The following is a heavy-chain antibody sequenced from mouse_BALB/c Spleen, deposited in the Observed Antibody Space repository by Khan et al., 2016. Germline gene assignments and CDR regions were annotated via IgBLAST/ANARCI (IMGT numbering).Heavy chain of an antibody. CDR2: IRAGGST. CDR1: GFSLTSYG. D-gene: IGHD1-3*01. CDR3: ARLEDI. V-gene: IGHV2-9*02. Sequence: QVQLMESGPGLVAPSQSLSITCTVSGFSLTSYGVNWVRQPPGKGLEWLGVIRAGGSTNYNSALMYRLSIRKDNSNRQVFLKMNSLQTDDTAMHYCARLEDIWGQGTTLTVSS. J-gene: IGHJ2*01.